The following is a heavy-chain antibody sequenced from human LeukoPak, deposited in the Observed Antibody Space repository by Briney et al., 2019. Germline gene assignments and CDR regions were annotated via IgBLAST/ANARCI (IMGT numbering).Heavy chain of an antibody. J-gene: IGHJ4*02. D-gene: IGHD3-16*01. Sequence: GGSLRLSCTASGFTFSSYATSWVRQAPGKGLEWVSYISSRGSTIYYADSVKGRFTISRDNAKNSLYLQMNSLRVEDTAVYYCARAAGSRFDFDYWGQGTLVTVSS. V-gene: IGHV3-48*03. CDR3: ARAAGSRFDFDY. CDR1: GFTFSSYA. CDR2: ISSRGSTI.